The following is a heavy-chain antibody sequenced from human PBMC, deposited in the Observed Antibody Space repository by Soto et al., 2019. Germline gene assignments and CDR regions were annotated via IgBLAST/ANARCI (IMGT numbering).Heavy chain of an antibody. CDR1: GGSVSSYY. Sequence: PSETLSLTCTVSGGSVSSYYWSWIRQPPGKGLEWIGYIYYTKTTNYNPSLKSRVNISVDTSKNQFSKKLSSVTAADTAVYYCARVNRSGWLRWFDPWGRGTLVTVS. J-gene: IGHJ5*02. CDR2: IYYTKTT. V-gene: IGHV4-59*02. CDR3: ARVNRSGWLRWFDP. D-gene: IGHD6-19*01.